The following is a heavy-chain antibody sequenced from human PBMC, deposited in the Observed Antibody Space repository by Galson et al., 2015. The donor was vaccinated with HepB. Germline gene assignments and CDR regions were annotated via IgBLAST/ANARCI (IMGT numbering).Heavy chain of an antibody. Sequence: SETLSLTCAVSGGSISSSNWWSWVRQPPGKGLEWIGEIYHSGSTNYNPSLKSRVTISVDKSKNQFSLKLSSVTAADTAVNYCARGVVDTAMVLDYWGQGTLVTVSS. D-gene: IGHD5-18*01. CDR1: GGSISSSNW. V-gene: IGHV4-4*02. J-gene: IGHJ4*02. CDR2: IYHSGST. CDR3: ARGVVDTAMVLDY.